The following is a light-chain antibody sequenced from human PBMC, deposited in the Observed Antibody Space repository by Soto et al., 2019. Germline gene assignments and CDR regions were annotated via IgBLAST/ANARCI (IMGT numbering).Light chain of an antibody. Sequence: DIQMTQSPYSLSASVGDRVTITCRASQSISNYLNWYQQKPGKAPRLLIHAASSLQSGVPSRFSGSGAGTDFTLTISSLQPEDFAIYYCQQSYNAPRTFGPGTKVELK. V-gene: IGKV1-39*01. CDR1: QSISNY. CDR2: AAS. CDR3: QQSYNAPRT. J-gene: IGKJ1*01.